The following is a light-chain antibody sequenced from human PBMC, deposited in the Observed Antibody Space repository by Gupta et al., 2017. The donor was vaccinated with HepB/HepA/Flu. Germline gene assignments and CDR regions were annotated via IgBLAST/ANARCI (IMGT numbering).Light chain of an antibody. Sequence: IVLTQSPATLSLSPGERATLSCRASQSVNNYLVWYQQKPGQAPRLLFYDASTRATGIPGRFSGSGSGTDFTLTISSLEPEDFAVYYCQQRSNTPLTFGRGTKVDIK. CDR3: QQRSNTPLT. CDR1: QSVNNY. CDR2: DAS. V-gene: IGKV3-11*01. J-gene: IGKJ3*01.